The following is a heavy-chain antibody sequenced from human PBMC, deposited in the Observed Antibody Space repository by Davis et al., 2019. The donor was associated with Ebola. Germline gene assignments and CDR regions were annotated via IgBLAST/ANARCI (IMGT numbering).Heavy chain of an antibody. D-gene: IGHD5-18*01. Sequence: GESLKISCEASGFSVSDNYMNWVRQAPGKGLEWVSVIYNVYTMYYADSVKGRFTISRDSSMNTVYLQMSSLRAEDTAVYYCARGHSYGSMVYGVDVWGQGTTVSVSS. V-gene: IGHV3-53*01. J-gene: IGHJ6*02. CDR2: IYNVYTM. CDR1: GFSVSDNY. CDR3: ARGHSYGSMVYGVDV.